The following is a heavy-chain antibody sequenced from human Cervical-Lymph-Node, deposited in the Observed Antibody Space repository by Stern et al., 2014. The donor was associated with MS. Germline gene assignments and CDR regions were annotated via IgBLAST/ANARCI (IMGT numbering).Heavy chain of an antibody. V-gene: IGHV1-69*01. CDR2: IIPIFGKA. Sequence: QVQLVQSGAEVKKPGSSVKVSCKASGCTFSRYTISWVRHAPGQGLEWMGGIIPIFGKAKSAPKFQDRLSMTADEATSTAYMELSSLTSDDTAVYYCTRDGDHDVFDVWGQGTKVIVSS. CDR1: GCTFSRYT. CDR3: TRDGDHDVFDV. D-gene: IGHD4-17*01. J-gene: IGHJ3*01.